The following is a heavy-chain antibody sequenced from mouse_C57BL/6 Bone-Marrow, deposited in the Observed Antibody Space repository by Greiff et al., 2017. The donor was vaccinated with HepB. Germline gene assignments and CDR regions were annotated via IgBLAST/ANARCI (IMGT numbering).Heavy chain of an antibody. J-gene: IGHJ2*01. D-gene: IGHD1-1*01. V-gene: IGHV1-55*01. Sequence: QVQLQQPGAELVKPGASVKMSCKASGYTFTSYWITWVKQRPGQGLEWIGDIYPGSGSTNYNEKFKSKATLTVDTSSSTAYMQLSSLTSEDSAVYYCARYYYYGSSWYYFDYWGQGTTLTVSS. CDR2: IYPGSGST. CDR1: GYTFTSYW. CDR3: ARYYYYGSSWYYFDY.